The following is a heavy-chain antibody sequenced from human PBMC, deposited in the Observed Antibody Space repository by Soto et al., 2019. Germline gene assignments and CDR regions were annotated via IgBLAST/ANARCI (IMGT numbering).Heavy chain of an antibody. D-gene: IGHD5-18*01. CDR3: ARQNRDTPMVPFDV. CDR1: RGTFNRYA. J-gene: IGHJ4*02. Sequence: QVQLVQSGAEVKKPGSSVKVSCLASRGTFNRYAINWVRQAPGHGLEWLGALVPQFGTPNYAQKFQDRVTIVADESTNTTHMELRGLTSDETAVYYCARQNRDTPMVPFDVWGQGTLVTVSS. CDR2: LVPQFGTP. V-gene: IGHV1-69*01.